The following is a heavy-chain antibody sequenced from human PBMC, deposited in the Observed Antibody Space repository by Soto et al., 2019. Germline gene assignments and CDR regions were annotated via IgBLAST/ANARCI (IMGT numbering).Heavy chain of an antibody. CDR3: ARDFSRWYYVIFTRGEKYYYYGMDV. D-gene: IGHD3-9*01. V-gene: IGHV3-48*02. CDR2: ISSSSSTI. Sequence: GGSLRLSCAASGLTFSSYSMNLVRQAPGKGMEWVSYISSSSSTIYYADSVKGRFTISRDNAKNSLYLQMNSLRDEDTAVYYCARDFSRWYYVIFTRGEKYYYYGMDVCGQGTTVTVSS. CDR1: GLTFSSYS. J-gene: IGHJ6*02.